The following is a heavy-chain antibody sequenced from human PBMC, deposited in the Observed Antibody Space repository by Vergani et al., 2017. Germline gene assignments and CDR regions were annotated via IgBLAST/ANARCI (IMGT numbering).Heavy chain of an antibody. CDR2: IYTSGST. D-gene: IGHD7-27*01. J-gene: IGHJ3*02. Sequence: QVQLQESGPGLVKPSETLSLTCTVSGGPISSYYWSWIRQPAGKGLEWIGRIYTSGSTNYNPSLKSRVTMSVDTSENQFSLKLSSVTAADTAVYYCASTAANWGKDYAFDIWGQGTMVTVSS. CDR3: ASTAANWGKDYAFDI. V-gene: IGHV4-4*07. CDR1: GGPISSYY.